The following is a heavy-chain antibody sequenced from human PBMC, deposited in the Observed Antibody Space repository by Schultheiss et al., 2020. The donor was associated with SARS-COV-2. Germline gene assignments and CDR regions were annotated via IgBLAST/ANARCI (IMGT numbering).Heavy chain of an antibody. CDR3: ARNYDGDLYYFDY. D-gene: IGHD4-17*01. CDR2: ISSSSSYI. V-gene: IGHV3-21*01. CDR1: GFTFSSYS. Sequence: GESLKISCAASGFTFSSYSMNWVRQAPGKGLEWVSSISSSSSYIYYADSVKGRFTISRDNAKNSLYLQMNSLRAEDTAVYYCARNYDGDLYYFDYWGQGTLVTVSS. J-gene: IGHJ4*02.